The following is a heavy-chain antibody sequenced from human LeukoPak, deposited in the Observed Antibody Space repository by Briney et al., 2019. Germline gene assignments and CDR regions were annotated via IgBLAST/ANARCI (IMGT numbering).Heavy chain of an antibody. V-gene: IGHV3-30-3*01. J-gene: IGHJ3*02. Sequence: GRSLRLSCAASGFTFSSYAMHWVRQAPGKGPEWVAVISYDGSNKYYADSVKGRFTISRDNSKNTLYLQMNSLRAEDTAVYYCARDRYGGNSYDAFDIWGQGTMVTVSS. CDR2: ISYDGSNK. CDR3: ARDRYGGNSYDAFDI. CDR1: GFTFSSYA. D-gene: IGHD4-23*01.